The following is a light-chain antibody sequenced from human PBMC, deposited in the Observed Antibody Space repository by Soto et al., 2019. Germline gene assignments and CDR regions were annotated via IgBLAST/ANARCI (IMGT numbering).Light chain of an antibody. V-gene: IGKV3-11*01. CDR1: QSVSTY. Sequence: EIVLTQSPATLSLSPGERATLSCRASQSVSTYLAWYQQKPGQAPRLLIYDASNRAAGIPARFSGGGSGTDFTLTITSLDPEDFAVYYCQQRSDWPTFGGGTKLEIK. CDR3: QQRSDWPT. CDR2: DAS. J-gene: IGKJ4*01.